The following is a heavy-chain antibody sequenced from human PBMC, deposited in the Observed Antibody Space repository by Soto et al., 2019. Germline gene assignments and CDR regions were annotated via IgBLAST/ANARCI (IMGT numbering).Heavy chain of an antibody. CDR3: ARRFSSSSDLFDY. D-gene: IGHD6-6*01. CDR2: IYYSGST. V-gene: IGHV4-39*01. Sequence: SETLSLTCTVSGGSISSSSYYWGWIRQPPGKGLEWIGSIYYSGSTYYNPSVKSRVTISVDTSKNQFSLKLSSVTAADTAVYYCARRFSSSSDLFDYWGQGTLVTVSS. J-gene: IGHJ4*02. CDR1: GGSISSSSYY.